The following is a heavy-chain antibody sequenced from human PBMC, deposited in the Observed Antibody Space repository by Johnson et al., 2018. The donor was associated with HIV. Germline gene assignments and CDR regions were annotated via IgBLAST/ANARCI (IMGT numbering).Heavy chain of an antibody. CDR3: ARSKDCSGGSCPDAFDI. D-gene: IGHD2-15*01. J-gene: IGHJ3*02. CDR1: GFTFSTYD. CDR2: ISYDGANK. V-gene: IGHV3-30-3*01. Sequence: QVQLVESGGGVVQPGRSLRLSCAASGFTFSTYDMHWVRQAPGKGLEWVAVISYDGANKYYADSVKGRFTISRDNSKNTLYLQMNSLTTEDTAVYYCARSKDCSGGSCPDAFDIWGQGTMLIVSS.